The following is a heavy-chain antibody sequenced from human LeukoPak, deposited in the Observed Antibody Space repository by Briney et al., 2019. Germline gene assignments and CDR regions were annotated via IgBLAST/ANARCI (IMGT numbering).Heavy chain of an antibody. CDR2: VSAYNGNT. CDR1: GYTFTSYV. Sequence: GDSLKVSCKASGYTFTSYVISGVRQAPGQGLEWMGGVSAYNGNTNYAQKLQGRVTMTTDTSTSPAYVELRSLRSDDTVVYYCARSSIVVVPAATNWFDPWGKGTLVTVSS. CDR3: ARSSIVVVPAATNWFDP. J-gene: IGHJ5*02. D-gene: IGHD2-2*01. V-gene: IGHV1-18*01.